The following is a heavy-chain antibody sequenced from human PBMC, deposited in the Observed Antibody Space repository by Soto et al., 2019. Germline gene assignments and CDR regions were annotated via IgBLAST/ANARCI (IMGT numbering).Heavy chain of an antibody. J-gene: IGHJ6*02. V-gene: IGHV3-48*03. CDR2: ISSSSVSTI. CDR1: GFTFSTYE. D-gene: IGHD3-9*01. Sequence: EVQLVESGGGLVQPGGSLRLSCTSSGFTFSTYEMNWVRQAPGKGLEWVSYISSSSVSTIYYAESVRGRFTISRDNAKSSLYLQMNALRAEDTAVYYCARDRLSPYDILAGYRFYGMDVWGQGTTVTVSS. CDR3: ARDRLSPYDILAGYRFYGMDV.